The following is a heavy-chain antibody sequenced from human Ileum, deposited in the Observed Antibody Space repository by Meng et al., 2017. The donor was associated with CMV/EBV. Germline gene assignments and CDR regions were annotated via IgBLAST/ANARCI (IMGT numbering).Heavy chain of an antibody. J-gene: IGHJ5*01. CDR1: GGTFSSCA. D-gene: IGHD3-3*01. Sequence: SGGTFSSCAISWVRQAPGQGLEWMGGIIPILGIANYAQKFQGRVTITADRSTSTAYMDLSSLRSDDTAVYYCARGDFWSGYSRPPDSWGQGTLVTVSS. CDR2: IIPILGIA. CDR3: ARGDFWSGYSRPPDS. V-gene: IGHV1-69*10.